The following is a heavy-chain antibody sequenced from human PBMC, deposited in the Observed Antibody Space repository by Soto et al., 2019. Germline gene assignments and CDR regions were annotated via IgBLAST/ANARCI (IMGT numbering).Heavy chain of an antibody. CDR2: INPNSGGT. CDR3: ARDFVSSSSYYYYGMDV. Sequence: QVQLVQSGAEVKKPGASVKVSCKASGYTFTGYYMHWVRQAPGQGLEWMGWINPNSGGTNYAQKFQGWVTMPGDTSISTAYMELSRLRSDDTAVYYCARDFVSSSSYYYYGMDVWGQGTTVTVSS. J-gene: IGHJ6*02. CDR1: GYTFTGYY. V-gene: IGHV1-2*04. D-gene: IGHD6-13*01.